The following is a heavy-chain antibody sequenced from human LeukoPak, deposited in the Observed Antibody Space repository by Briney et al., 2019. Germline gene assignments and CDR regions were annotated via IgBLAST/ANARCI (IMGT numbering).Heavy chain of an antibody. D-gene: IGHD2-2*01. J-gene: IGHJ4*02. CDR2: INTDTGNP. CDR3: ARNQYCSSTNCYGGRGALDF. V-gene: IGHV7-4-1*02. Sequence: GASVKVSCKASGYSFTNYAMNWVRQAPRQGLEWMGWINTDTGNPTYAQGFTGRFVFSLDTSVSTAYLQISSLKAEDTALYYCARNQYCSSTNCYGGRGALDFWGQGTLLTVSS. CDR1: GYSFTNYA.